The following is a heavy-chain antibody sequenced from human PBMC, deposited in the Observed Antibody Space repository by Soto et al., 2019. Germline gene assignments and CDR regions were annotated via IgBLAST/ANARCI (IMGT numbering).Heavy chain of an antibody. V-gene: IGHV3-13*01. CDR3: TRKTLPTGMEV. D-gene: IGHD3-9*01. Sequence: EVQLVESGGGLVQPGGSLRLSCAASGFTLSSYDIHWVRQATGEGLAWVSGIGSGGDTHYADSVKGRFIISREDGKNSLYLQMNNVGVGAMAVYYCTRKTLPTGMEVWGQGATVTVSS. CDR2: IGSGGDT. CDR1: GFTLSSYD. J-gene: IGHJ6*02.